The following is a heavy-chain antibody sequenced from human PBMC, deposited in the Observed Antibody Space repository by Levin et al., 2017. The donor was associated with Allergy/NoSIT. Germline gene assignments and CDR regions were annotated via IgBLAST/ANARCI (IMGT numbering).Heavy chain of an antibody. Sequence: GESLKISCAASGITVSTSYMAWVRQDPGKGLEWVSIIYSDGNTYHADSVKGRFTISRDNSKNTVYLQMNSLRADDTAVYYCAREFNGYALYWGQGTLVTVSS. CDR3: AREFNGYALY. CDR1: GITVSTSY. CDR2: IYSDGNT. D-gene: IGHD5-12*01. J-gene: IGHJ4*02. V-gene: IGHV3-53*01.